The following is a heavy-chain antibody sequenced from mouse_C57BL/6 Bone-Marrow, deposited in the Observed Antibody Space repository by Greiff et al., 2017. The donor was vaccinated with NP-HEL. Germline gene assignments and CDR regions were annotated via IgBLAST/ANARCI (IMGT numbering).Heavy chain of an antibody. CDR3: ARKPSTITTYYFDY. CDR1: GYTFSSYD. V-gene: IGHV1-85*01. J-gene: IGHJ2*01. Sequence: QVQLQQSGPELVKPGASVKLSCKASGYTFSSYDINWVKQRPGQGLEWIGWIFPRDGSTKYNEKFKGKATLTVDTTSSTAYMELYSLTSEDSAVYFCARKPSTITTYYFDYWGQGTTLTVSS. D-gene: IGHD2-4*01. CDR2: IFPRDGST.